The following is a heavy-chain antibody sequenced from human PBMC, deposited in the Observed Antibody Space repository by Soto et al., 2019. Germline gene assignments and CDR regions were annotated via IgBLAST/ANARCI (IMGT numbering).Heavy chain of an antibody. V-gene: IGHV3-11*01. Sequence: GGSLILSCAASGFTFSDYYMSWIRQATGQGLEWVSYISSSGSTIYYADSVKGRFTISRDNAKNSLYLQMNSLRAEDTAVYYCARDGDEYSSSWYGNWFDPWGQGTLVTVYS. CDR2: ISSSGSTI. D-gene: IGHD6-13*01. CDR3: ARDGDEYSSSWYGNWFDP. CDR1: GFTFSDYY. J-gene: IGHJ5*02.